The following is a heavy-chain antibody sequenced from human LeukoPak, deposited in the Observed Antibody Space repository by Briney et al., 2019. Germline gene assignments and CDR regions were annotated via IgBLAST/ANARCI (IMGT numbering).Heavy chain of an antibody. D-gene: IGHD3-10*01. J-gene: IGHJ3*02. CDR1: GYTFSAYD. CDR2: MDPNSGNT. Sequence: VSVKVSCKASGYTFSAYDINWVRQASGQGHEWMGWMDPNSGNTGYAHKFQGRVTMTRDTSTSTAYMELSYLRSDDTAIYFCARAHFYSSGPGDAFDIWGQGTLVTVSS. CDR3: ARAHFYSSGPGDAFDI. V-gene: IGHV1-8*01.